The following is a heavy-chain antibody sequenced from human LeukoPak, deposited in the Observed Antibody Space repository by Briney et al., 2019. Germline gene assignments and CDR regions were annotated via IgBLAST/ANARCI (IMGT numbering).Heavy chain of an antibody. CDR1: GFTFSSYA. CDR2: IDTGVNK. V-gene: IGHV3-53*01. Sequence: PGRSLRLSCAASGFTFSSYAMHWVRQAPGKGLEWVSIIDTGVNKYYADSVKGRFTMSRENSKNTLYLQMNSLRAEDTAVYYCARDLNYWGQGTLVTVSS. CDR3: ARDLNY. J-gene: IGHJ4*02.